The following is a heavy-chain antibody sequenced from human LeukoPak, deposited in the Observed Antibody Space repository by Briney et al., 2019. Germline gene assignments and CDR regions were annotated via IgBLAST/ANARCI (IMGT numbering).Heavy chain of an antibody. CDR3: ARVQQWLAITYYFDY. Sequence: PGGSLRLSCEASGFTFSSYWMSWVRQAPGKGLEWVANIKQDGSEKKYLDSVKGRFTISRDNAKNSLYLQMNSLRAEDTAVYYCARVQQWLAITYYFDYWGQGTLVTVSS. J-gene: IGHJ4*02. CDR1: GFTFSSYW. V-gene: IGHV3-7*01. CDR2: IKQDGSEK. D-gene: IGHD6-19*01.